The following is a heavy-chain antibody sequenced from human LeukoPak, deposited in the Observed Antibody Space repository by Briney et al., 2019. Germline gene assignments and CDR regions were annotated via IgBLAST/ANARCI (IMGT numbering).Heavy chain of an antibody. V-gene: IGHV1-24*01. CDR3: ATTAGYYYDSSGYPFDY. D-gene: IGHD3-22*01. J-gene: IGHJ4*02. Sequence: ASVKVSCKVSGYTLTELSMHWVRQAPGKGLEWIGGFDPEDGETIYAQKFQGRVTMTEDTSTDTAYMELSSLRSEDTAVYYCATTAGYYYDSSGYPFDYWGQGTLVTVSS. CDR1: GYTLTELS. CDR2: FDPEDGET.